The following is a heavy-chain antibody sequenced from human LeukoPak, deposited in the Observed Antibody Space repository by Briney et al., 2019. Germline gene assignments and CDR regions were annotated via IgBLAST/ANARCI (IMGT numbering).Heavy chain of an antibody. D-gene: IGHD1-1*01. V-gene: IGHV1-2*02. CDR3: GRHRHWNQGNFDY. CDR1: VYTITGYY. CDR2: INPNNGGT. J-gene: IGHJ4*02. Sequence: GASVNVSSKAFVYTITGYYIHWVRQAPGQGLEWMGWINPNNGGTNSEQKFQGRVSRTRDTSIGIDYMELNSLTYDDTAVYYRGRHRHWNQGNFDYWGQGTLVTVSS.